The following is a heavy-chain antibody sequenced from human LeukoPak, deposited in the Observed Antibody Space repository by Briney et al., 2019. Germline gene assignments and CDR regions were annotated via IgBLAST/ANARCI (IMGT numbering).Heavy chain of an antibody. Sequence: SVKVSCNASGGTFSSYAVSWVRQAPGQGLEWMGRIIPIFGTANYAQKFQGRVTITADKSTSTAYMELSSLRSEDTAVYYCARLPNYGSGIDWFDPWGQGTLVTVSS. V-gene: IGHV1-69*06. CDR2: IIPIFGTA. J-gene: IGHJ5*02. CDR3: ARLPNYGSGIDWFDP. D-gene: IGHD3-10*01. CDR1: GGTFSSYA.